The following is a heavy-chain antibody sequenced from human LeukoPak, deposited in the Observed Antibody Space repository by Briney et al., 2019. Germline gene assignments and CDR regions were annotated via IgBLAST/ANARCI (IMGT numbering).Heavy chain of an antibody. D-gene: IGHD2-2*01. CDR2: ISAYNGNT. CDR3: AREFGPRGNIVVVPAARDYYGMDV. J-gene: IGHJ6*02. Sequence: GASVKVSCKASGYTFTSYGISWVRQAPGQGLEWMGWISAYNGNTNYAQKLQGRVTMTTDTSTSTAYMELRSLRSDDTAVYYCAREFGPRGNIVVVPAARDYYGMDVWGQGPTVTVSS. CDR1: GYTFTSYG. V-gene: IGHV1-18*01.